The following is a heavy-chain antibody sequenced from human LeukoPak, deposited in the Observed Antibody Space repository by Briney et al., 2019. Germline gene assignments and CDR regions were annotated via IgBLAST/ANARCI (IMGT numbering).Heavy chain of an antibody. CDR1: GFTFSSYE. CDR3: ARKLIAAGGCDY. CDR2: ISTSGSTI. J-gene: IGHJ4*02. Sequence: GGSLRLSCAASGFTFSSYEMNWVRQAPGKGLEWISYISTSGSTIYYADSVKNRFTISRDNAQNSLYLQMNSLRAEDTAVYYCARKLIAAGGCDYWGQGTLVTVSS. D-gene: IGHD6-13*01. V-gene: IGHV3-48*03.